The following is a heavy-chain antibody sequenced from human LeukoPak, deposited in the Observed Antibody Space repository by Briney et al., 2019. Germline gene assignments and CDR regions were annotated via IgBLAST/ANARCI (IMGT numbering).Heavy chain of an antibody. CDR1: GFTFSSYA. CDR2: ISGSGGST. V-gene: IGHV3-23*01. Sequence: PGGSLRLSCAASGFTFSSYAMSWVRQAPGKGLEWVSAISGSGGSTYYADSVKGRFTISRDNSKNTLYLQMNSLRAEDTAVYYCARPNGGNSYYFDYWGQGTLVTVSS. J-gene: IGHJ4*02. D-gene: IGHD4-23*01. CDR3: ARPNGGNSYYFDY.